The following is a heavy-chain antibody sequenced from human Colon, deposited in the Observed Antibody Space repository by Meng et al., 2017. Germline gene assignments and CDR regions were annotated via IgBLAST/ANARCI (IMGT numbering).Heavy chain of an antibody. Sequence: QLQLPESGPGLVKPSATLSLTCTVSGGSISSNGYYWDWFRQPPGKGLEWIGAIYHSGSTSYNPSLQSRVTMFADTSKNQFSLMLTSVTATDTAVYYCARRRGGSGRDCWGQGTLVTVSS. CDR2: IYHSGST. J-gene: IGHJ4*02. D-gene: IGHD3-10*01. CDR1: GGSISSNGYY. CDR3: ARRRGGSGRDC. V-gene: IGHV4-39*01.